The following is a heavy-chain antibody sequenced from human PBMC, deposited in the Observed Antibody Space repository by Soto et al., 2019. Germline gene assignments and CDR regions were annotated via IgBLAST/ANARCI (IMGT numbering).Heavy chain of an antibody. V-gene: IGHV3-23*01. J-gene: IGHJ4*02. D-gene: IGHD6-13*01. CDR1: GFTFNNYA. CDR3: AKAGGAAGTVDYFDY. CDR2: ISGSAGST. Sequence: PGGSLRLSCAASGFTFNNYAINWVRQSPGKGLEWVSVISGSAGSTHYADSVKGRFTITRDNSKNTLYLQMSSLRAEDTAVYYCAKAGGAAGTVDYFDYWGQGTLVTVSS.